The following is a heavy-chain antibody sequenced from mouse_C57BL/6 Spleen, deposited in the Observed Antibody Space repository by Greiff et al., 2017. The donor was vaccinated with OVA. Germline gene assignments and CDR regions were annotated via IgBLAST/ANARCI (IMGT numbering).Heavy chain of an antibody. J-gene: IGHJ2*01. Sequence: VQLQQPGAELVKPGASVKMSCKASGYTFTSYWITWVKPRPGQGLEWIGDIYPGSGSTNYNEKFKSKATLTVDTSSSTAYMQLSSLTSEDSAVYYCARTFYYGSSYGFDYWGQGTTLTVSS. CDR2: IYPGSGST. CDR3: ARTFYYGSSYGFDY. D-gene: IGHD1-1*01. V-gene: IGHV1-55*01. CDR1: GYTFTSYW.